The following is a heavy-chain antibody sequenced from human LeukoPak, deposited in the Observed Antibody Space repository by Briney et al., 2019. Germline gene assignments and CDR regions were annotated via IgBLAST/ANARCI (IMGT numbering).Heavy chain of an antibody. J-gene: IGHJ4*02. CDR3: ARLYNIFDY. V-gene: IGHV4-4*02. D-gene: IGHD1-14*01. CDR2: IYHGGST. CDR1: GDSISSSNW. Sequence: PSGTLSLTCAVSGDSISSSNWWSWVRQPPGKGLEWIGEIYHGGSTDYNPSLKSRVTISLDKSKNQFSLELISVTAADTAVYYCARLYNIFDYWGQGILVPVSS.